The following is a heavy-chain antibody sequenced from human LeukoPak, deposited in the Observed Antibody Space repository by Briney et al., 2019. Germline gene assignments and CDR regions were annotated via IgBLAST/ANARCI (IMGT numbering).Heavy chain of an antibody. V-gene: IGHV1-69*05. Sequence: GASVKVSCKASGGTFSSYAISWVRQAPGQGLEWMGGIIPIFGKANYAQKFQGRVTITTDESTSKAYMELSSLRSEDTAVYYCARSSCGGDCYSSPLDAFDIWGQGTMVTVSS. D-gene: IGHD2-21*02. CDR3: ARSSCGGDCYSSPLDAFDI. CDR1: GGTFSSYA. CDR2: IIPIFGKA. J-gene: IGHJ3*02.